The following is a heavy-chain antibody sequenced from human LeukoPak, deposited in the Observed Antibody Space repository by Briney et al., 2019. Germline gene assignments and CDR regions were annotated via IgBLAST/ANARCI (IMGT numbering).Heavy chain of an antibody. V-gene: IGHV4-59*01. Sequence: PSETLSLTCTVSGGPISSYYWSWIRQPPGKGLEWIGYIYYSGSTNYNPSLKSRVTISVDTSKNQFSLKLSSVTAADTAVYYCARVAVVGATTFDYWGQGTLVTVSS. D-gene: IGHD1-26*01. CDR2: IYYSGST. CDR3: ARVAVVGATTFDY. CDR1: GGPISSYY. J-gene: IGHJ4*02.